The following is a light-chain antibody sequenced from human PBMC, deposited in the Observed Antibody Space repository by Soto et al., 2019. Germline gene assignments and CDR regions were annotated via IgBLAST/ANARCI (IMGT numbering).Light chain of an antibody. J-gene: IGKJ1*01. CDR3: QQRGEWPPGAT. CDR2: DAS. Sequence: EIVLTHSPATLSLAPCERATLSSSASQSISNSLAWYQQKPCQAPRLLIYDASNRATGIPARFSGSGSGTDFTLTISSLEPEDFAVYYCQQRGEWPPGATFGQGTKV. CDR1: QSISNS. V-gene: IGKV3-11*01.